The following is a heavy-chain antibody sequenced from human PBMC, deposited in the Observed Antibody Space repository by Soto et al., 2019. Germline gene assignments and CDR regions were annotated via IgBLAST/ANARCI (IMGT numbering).Heavy chain of an antibody. CDR1: GGSFSDYY. V-gene: IGHV4-34*01. CDR2: INHSGIS. CDR3: ARELAFSSSGSQAFDI. Sequence: SETLSLNCTVYGGSFSDYYWNWIRQPPGKGLEWIGEINHSGISNYNPSLKSRVSISVDTSKNQFSLRLNSVTAADTAVYFCARELAFSSSGSQAFDIWGQGTRVTVSS. D-gene: IGHD6-13*01. J-gene: IGHJ3*02.